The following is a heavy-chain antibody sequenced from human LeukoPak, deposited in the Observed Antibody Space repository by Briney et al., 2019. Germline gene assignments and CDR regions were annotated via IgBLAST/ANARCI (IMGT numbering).Heavy chain of an antibody. V-gene: IGHV3-7*03. J-gene: IGHJ6*02. Sequence: GGSLRLSCAASGFTFSSYWMSWVRQAPGKGLEWVANIKQDGSEKYYVDSVKGRFTISRDNAKNSLYLQMNSLRAEDTAVYYCAKDSRDTYYYGSGSYMDVWGQGTTVTVSS. CDR3: AKDSRDTYYYGSGSYMDV. CDR1: GFTFSSYW. D-gene: IGHD3-10*01. CDR2: IKQDGSEK.